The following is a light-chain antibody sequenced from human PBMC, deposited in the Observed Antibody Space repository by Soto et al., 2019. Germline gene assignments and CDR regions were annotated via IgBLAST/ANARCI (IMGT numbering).Light chain of an antibody. Sequence: IQMTQSPSFVSASVGDRVTITCRASQAISNWVAWYQQKPGKAPNLLIYAASSLYSGGPSRFSGSGSGTEFTPTITSLQPEDYAANYYQYTDSFPLITFGQGTRLEIK. CDR2: AAS. CDR1: QAISNW. V-gene: IGKV1-12*01. J-gene: IGKJ5*01. CDR3: QYTDSFPLIT.